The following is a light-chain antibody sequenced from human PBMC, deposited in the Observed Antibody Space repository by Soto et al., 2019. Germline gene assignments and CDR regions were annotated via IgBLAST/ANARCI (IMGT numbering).Light chain of an antibody. CDR3: CSYAGRYADL. V-gene: IGLV2-11*01. CDR2: DVS. J-gene: IGLJ1*01. CDR1: SSDVGGYND. Sequence: QSALTQPRSVSGSPGQSVTISCTGTSSDVGGYNDVYWYQQHPGQAPKLMIYDVSKRPSGVPDRFSGSKPGNSASLTISGLQPEEEADYYSCSYAGRYADLFVTGTKLTVL.